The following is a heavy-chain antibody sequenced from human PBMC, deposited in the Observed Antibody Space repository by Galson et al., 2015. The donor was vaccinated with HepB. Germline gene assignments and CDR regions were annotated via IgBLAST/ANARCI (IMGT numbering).Heavy chain of an antibody. CDR1: GGTFSSYA. D-gene: IGHD4-17*01. J-gene: IGHJ2*01. V-gene: IGHV1-69*13. Sequence: SVKVSCKASGGTFSSYAISWVRQAPGQGLEWMGGIIPIFGTANYAQKFQGRVTITADESTSTAYMELSSLRSEDTAVYYCARGGSGDYLYWYFDLWGRGTLVTVSS. CDR2: IIPIFGTA. CDR3: ARGGSGDYLYWYFDL.